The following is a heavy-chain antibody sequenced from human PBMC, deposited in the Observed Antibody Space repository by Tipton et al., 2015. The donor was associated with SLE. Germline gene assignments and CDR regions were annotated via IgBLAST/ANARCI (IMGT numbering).Heavy chain of an antibody. CDR3: ARGTGVTGDLALFDL. CDR2: IYHNGNT. V-gene: IGHV4-39*01. Sequence: TLSLTCTVSGGSININSYFWAWIRQPPGKGLEWIGSIYHNGNTYYNSSLKSRVTISVDKSKNQFSLNVRSVTAADTAVYYCARGTGVTGDLALFDLWGRGTLVAVSS. D-gene: IGHD7-27*01. CDR1: GGSININSYF. J-gene: IGHJ2*01.